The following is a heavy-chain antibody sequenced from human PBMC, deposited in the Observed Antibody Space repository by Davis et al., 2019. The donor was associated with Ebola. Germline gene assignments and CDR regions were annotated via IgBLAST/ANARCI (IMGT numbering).Heavy chain of an antibody. D-gene: IGHD6-13*01. J-gene: IGHJ4*02. V-gene: IGHV3-53*01. Sequence: GESLKISCTASGFTVSSNYMSWVRQAPGKGLEWVSSLFGSGENTFYADSVKGRFTISRDTSKNRLYLQMNSLRAEDTAVYYCGRDIEDSSSWYVIDNWGQGTLVTVSS. CDR3: GRDIEDSSSWYVIDN. CDR1: GFTVSSNY. CDR2: LFGSGENT.